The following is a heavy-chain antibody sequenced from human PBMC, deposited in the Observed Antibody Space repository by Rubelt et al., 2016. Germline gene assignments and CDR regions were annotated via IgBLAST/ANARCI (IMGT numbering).Heavy chain of an antibody. CDR2: IYPGDSDT. CDR3: ARHGQLQGGDAFDI. D-gene: IGHD2-15*01. Sequence: EVQLVQSGAEVKKPGESLKISCKGSGCSFTSYWIGWVRQMPGKGLEWMGIIYPGDSDTRYSPAFQGRVTFSADKSISTAYQQWSGLTASDTAMYYGARHGQLQGGDAFDICCQGTMVTVSS. V-gene: IGHV5-51*01. J-gene: IGHJ3*02. CDR1: GCSFTSYW.